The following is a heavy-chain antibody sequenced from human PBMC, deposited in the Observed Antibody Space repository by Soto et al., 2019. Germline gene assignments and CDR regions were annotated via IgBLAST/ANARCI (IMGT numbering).Heavy chain of an antibody. CDR1: GYTFTGYY. CDR3: ARRTGVEDGYNVGGFDY. Sequence: ASVKVSCKASGYTFTGYYMQWVRQAPGQGHERMGWINPNSGGTNSAQKFQGWVTMTRDTSISTAYMELSRLRSDDTAVYYCARRTGVEDGYNVGGFDYWGQETQDTVAS. J-gene: IGHJ4*02. CDR2: INPNSGGT. V-gene: IGHV1-2*04. D-gene: IGHD5-12*01.